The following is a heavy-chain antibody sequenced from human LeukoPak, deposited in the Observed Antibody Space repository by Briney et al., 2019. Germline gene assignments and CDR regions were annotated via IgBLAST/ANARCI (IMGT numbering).Heavy chain of an antibody. J-gene: IGHJ4*02. Sequence: SVKVSCKASGGTFSSYAISWVRQAPGQGLEWMGRIIPIFDTTTYAQKFQGRVTITTDESTSTAYMELSSLRSEDTAVYYCARGGSYFDYWGQGTLVTISS. CDR1: GGTFSSYA. CDR2: IIPIFDTT. CDR3: ARGGSYFDY. V-gene: IGHV1-69*05. D-gene: IGHD5-12*01.